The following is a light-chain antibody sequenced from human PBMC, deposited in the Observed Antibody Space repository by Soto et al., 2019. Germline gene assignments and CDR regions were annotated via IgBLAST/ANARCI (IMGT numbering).Light chain of an antibody. Sequence: IGVTQSAATLSLSPGERATLSCRARQSVSSDLAWYQQKPGQAPRLLIYDASNRATGIPARFSGSGSGTDFTLIISGLEPEDSAVYYCQQRSYWPPVCTFGQGTRLEI. V-gene: IGKV3-11*01. J-gene: IGKJ5*01. CDR3: QQRSYWPPVCT. CDR2: DAS. CDR1: QSVSSD.